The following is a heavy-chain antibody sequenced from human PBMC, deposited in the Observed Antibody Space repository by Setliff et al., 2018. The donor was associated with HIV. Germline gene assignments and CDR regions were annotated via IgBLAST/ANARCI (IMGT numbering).Heavy chain of an antibody. CDR3: ARGKWLVGIDY. V-gene: IGHV4-39*07. Sequence: SETLSLTCTVSRGSIRSGTYYWGWIRQPPGKGLEWIGNMYYTGNTYHNPSLKSRVTISVDTSKNQFSLKLSSVTAADTAVYYCARGKWLVGIDYWGQGTLVTVSS. D-gene: IGHD6-19*01. CDR2: MYYTGNT. CDR1: RGSIRSGTYY. J-gene: IGHJ4*02.